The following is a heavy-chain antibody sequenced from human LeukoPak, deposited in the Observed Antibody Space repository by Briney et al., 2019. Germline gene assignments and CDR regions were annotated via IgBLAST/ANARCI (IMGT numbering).Heavy chain of an antibody. V-gene: IGHV1-69*06. Sequence: GASVKVSCKASGGTFSNYAISWVRQAPGQGLEWMGGIIPIFGTANYAQKFRGRVTITADKSTRTAYMELSSLRSEDTAVYYCARFPDTAMVRRARKHWYFDLWGRGTLVTVSS. CDR2: IIPIFGTA. D-gene: IGHD5-18*01. J-gene: IGHJ2*01. CDR1: GGTFSNYA. CDR3: ARFPDTAMVRRARKHWYFDL.